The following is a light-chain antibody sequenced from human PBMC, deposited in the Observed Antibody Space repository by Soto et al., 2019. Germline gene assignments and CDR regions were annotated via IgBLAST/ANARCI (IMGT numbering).Light chain of an antibody. CDR3: LQDNNYPWT. V-gene: IGKV1-5*01. Sequence: IQLTQSPSTLSASVGDRVTITCRASKVITGWLAWYQQKPGKAPKLLIFDASTLKSGVPSRFSGSGFGTDFTLPISSLQPEDFATYYCLQDNNYPWTFGQGTRWIS. CDR1: KVITGW. CDR2: DAS. J-gene: IGKJ1*01.